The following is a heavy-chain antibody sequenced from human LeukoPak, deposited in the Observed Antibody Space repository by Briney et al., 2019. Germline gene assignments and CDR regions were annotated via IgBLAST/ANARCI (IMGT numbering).Heavy chain of an antibody. J-gene: IGHJ3*02. CDR3: ARETNVFDALDI. V-gene: IGHV4-59*01. Sequence: SETLSLTCTVSGASTRSYYWSWIRQPPGKGLEWIGYIYYSGSTSYNPSLKSRVTISEDTSKNQFSLKLSSVTAADTAVYYCARETNVFDALDIWGQGTMVTVSS. CDR2: IYYSGST. D-gene: IGHD3-10*01. CDR1: GASTRSYY.